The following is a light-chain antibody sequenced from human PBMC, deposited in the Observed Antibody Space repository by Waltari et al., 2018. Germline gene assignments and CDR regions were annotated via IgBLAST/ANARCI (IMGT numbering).Light chain of an antibody. CDR3: CSYAASSTWV. Sequence: QSAPTPPPSVSGSPGQSITISCTGTSSDVGTFNIVSWYQQHPGKSPKLMIYEVATRPSGVSNRFSGSKSGNTASLTISGLQAEDEADYYCCSYAASSTWVFGGGTKLTVL. J-gene: IGLJ3*02. CDR2: EVA. CDR1: SSDVGTFNI. V-gene: IGLV2-23*02.